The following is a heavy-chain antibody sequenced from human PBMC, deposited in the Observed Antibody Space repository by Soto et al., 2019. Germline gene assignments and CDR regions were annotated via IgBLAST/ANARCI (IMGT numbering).Heavy chain of an antibody. CDR3: AGQPTAGSYYDLGSYYYYYAMDV. Sequence: SETLSLTCTVSGGSISSGGYYWSWIRQHPGKGLEWIGYIYYSGSTYYNPSLKSRVTISVDTSKNQFSLKLSSVTAADTAVYYCAGQPTAGSYYDLGSYYYYYAMDVWGQGTTVTVYS. D-gene: IGHD3-10*01. V-gene: IGHV4-31*03. J-gene: IGHJ6*02. CDR2: IYYSGST. CDR1: GGSISSGGYY.